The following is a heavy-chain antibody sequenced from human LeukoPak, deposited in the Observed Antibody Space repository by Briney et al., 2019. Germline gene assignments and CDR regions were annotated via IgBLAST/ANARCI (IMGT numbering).Heavy chain of an antibody. CDR1: GGSINTYY. CDR2: IYYSGST. J-gene: IGHJ4*02. V-gene: IGHV4-59*08. D-gene: IGHD3-22*01. CDR3: ARRASTRIVFDY. Sequence: PSETLSLTCSVSGGSINTYYWSWIRQPPGKGLEWIGYIYYSGSTNYNPSLKSRLTISVDTSKNQFSLKLSSVTAADTAVYYCARRASTRIVFDYWGQGTPVTVSS.